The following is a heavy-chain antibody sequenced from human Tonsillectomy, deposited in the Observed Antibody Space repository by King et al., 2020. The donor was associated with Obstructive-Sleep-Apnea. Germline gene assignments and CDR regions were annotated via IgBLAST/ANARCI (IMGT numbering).Heavy chain of an antibody. Sequence: QLVQSGGGLVQPGGSLRLSCAASGFPVRSNYMSWVRPAPGKGLAWVSVIYSGGSTYYADSVTGRFTISRDNSKNTLYLQMDSLRAEDTAVHYCARDHSAGARSWYPPSWFDPWGQGTRVTVSS. V-gene: IGHV3-66*01. CDR3: ARDHSAGARSWYPPSWFDP. J-gene: IGHJ5*02. D-gene: IGHD6-13*01. CDR2: IYSGGST. CDR1: GFPVRSNY.